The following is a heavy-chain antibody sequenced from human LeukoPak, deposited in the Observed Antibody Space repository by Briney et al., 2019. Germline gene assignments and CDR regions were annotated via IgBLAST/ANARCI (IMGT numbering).Heavy chain of an antibody. CDR3: AKGGARLHSYYSDY. CDR2: IRYDGSNK. V-gene: IGHV3-30*02. D-gene: IGHD1-26*01. Sequence: GGSLRLSCAASGFTFSSYGMHWVRQAPGKGLEWVAFIRYDGSNKYYADSVKGRFTLSRDNSKNTLFLQMNSLRPEDTAVFYCAKGGARLHSYYSDYWGQGTLVTVSS. J-gene: IGHJ4*02. CDR1: GFTFSSYG.